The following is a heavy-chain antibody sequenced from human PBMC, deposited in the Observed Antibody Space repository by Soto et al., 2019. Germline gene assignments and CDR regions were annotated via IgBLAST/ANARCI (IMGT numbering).Heavy chain of an antibody. V-gene: IGHV3-74*01. Sequence: EVQLVESGGGLVQPGGSLRLSCAASGFTFSSYWMHWVRQVPGEGLMWVSRINPDGGRTNYADSVKGRFTISRDNAKKTLYLQMDSLRAEDTAVYYCARVKLGSYDWVDPWGQGTLVTVSS. D-gene: IGHD3-16*01. J-gene: IGHJ5*02. CDR3: ARVKLGSYDWVDP. CDR1: GFTFSSYW. CDR2: INPDGGRT.